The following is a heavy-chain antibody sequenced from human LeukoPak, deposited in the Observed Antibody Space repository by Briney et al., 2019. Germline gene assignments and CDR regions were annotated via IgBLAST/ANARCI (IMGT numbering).Heavy chain of an antibody. CDR1: GYIFTSYW. J-gene: IGHJ4*02. CDR2: IYPGDSDT. CDR3: ARRGTRGYSYGNSWYFDY. Sequence: GESLQISCKGSGYIFTSYWIGWVRQMPGKGLEWMGIIYPGDSDTRYSPSFQGQVTISADKSISTAYLQWSSLKASDTAMYYCARRGTRGYSYGNSWYFDYWGQGTLVTVSS. V-gene: IGHV5-51*01. D-gene: IGHD5-18*01.